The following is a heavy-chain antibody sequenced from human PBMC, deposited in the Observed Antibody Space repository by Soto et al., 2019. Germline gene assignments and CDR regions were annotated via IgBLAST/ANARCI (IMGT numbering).Heavy chain of an antibody. D-gene: IGHD2-2*01. V-gene: IGHV3-33*01. Sequence: QVQLVESGGGVVQPGRSLRLSCAASGFTFSSYGMHWVRQAPGKGLEWVAVIWYDGSNKYYADSVKGRFTISRDNSKNTLYLQMNSLRAEDTAVYYCAREFRSQRTAPIWYFDLWGRGTLVTVSS. J-gene: IGHJ2*01. CDR1: GFTFSSYG. CDR2: IWYDGSNK. CDR3: AREFRSQRTAPIWYFDL.